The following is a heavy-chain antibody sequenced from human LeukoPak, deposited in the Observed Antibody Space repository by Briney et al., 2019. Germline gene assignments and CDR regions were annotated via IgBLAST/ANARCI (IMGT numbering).Heavy chain of an antibody. V-gene: IGHV4-59*01. J-gene: IGHJ5*02. D-gene: IGHD3-10*01. CDR2: IYYSGST. CDR3: ARVRGGITMVRGVIAAGYNWFDP. CDR1: GGSISSYY. Sequence: PSETLSLTCTVSGGSISSYYWSWIRQPPGKGLEWIGYIYYSGSTNYNPSLTSRVTISVDTSKNQFSLKLSSVTAADTAVYYCARVRGGITMVRGVIAAGYNWFDPWAREPWSPSPQ.